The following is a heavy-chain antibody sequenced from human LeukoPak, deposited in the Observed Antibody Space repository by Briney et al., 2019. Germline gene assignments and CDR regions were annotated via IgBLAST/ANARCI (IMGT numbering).Heavy chain of an antibody. Sequence: SQTLSLTCTVSGGSISSGGYYWSWIRQPPGKGLEWIGEINHSGSTNYNPSLKSRVTISVDTSKNQFSLKLSSVTAADTAVYYCARGSEYYDFWSGYSSPFDYWGQGTLVTVSS. D-gene: IGHD3-3*01. V-gene: IGHV4-30-2*01. CDR3: ARGSEYYDFWSGYSSPFDY. CDR2: INHSGST. CDR1: GGSISSGGYY. J-gene: IGHJ4*02.